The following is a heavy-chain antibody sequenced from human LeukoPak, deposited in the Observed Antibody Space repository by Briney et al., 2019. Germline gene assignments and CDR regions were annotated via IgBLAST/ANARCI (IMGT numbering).Heavy chain of an antibody. CDR3: ASGPGER. CDR1: GYTFTSYD. J-gene: IGHJ4*02. V-gene: IGHV1-8*03. D-gene: IGHD4-17*01. CDR2: MNSNSGNT. Sequence: ASVNVSCKACGYTFTSYDINWVRQATGQGLEGVGWMNSNSGNTGYAQKFQGRVNITRNTSISTAYMELSSLRSEDTAVYYCASGPGERWGQGTPVTVSS.